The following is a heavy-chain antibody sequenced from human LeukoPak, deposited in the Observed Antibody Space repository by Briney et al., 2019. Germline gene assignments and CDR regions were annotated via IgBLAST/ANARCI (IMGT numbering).Heavy chain of an antibody. V-gene: IGHV3-30*18. J-gene: IGHJ4*02. CDR2: ISYDGSNK. CDR3: AKEGFDY. Sequence: GGSLRLSCAASGFTFSSYGMHWVRQAPGRGLEWVAVISYDGSNKYYADSVKGRFTTSRDNSKNSLYLQMNSLRAEDTAVYYCAKEGFDYWGQGTLVTVSS. CDR1: GFTFSSYG.